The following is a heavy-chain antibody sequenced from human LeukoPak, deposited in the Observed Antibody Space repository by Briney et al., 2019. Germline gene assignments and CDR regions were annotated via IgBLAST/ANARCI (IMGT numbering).Heavy chain of an antibody. CDR3: ARAFVVVPAAMYFAP. CDR1: GYSISSGYY. J-gene: IGHJ5*02. V-gene: IGHV4-38-2*01. CDR2: IYHSEST. D-gene: IGHD2-2*01. Sequence: KPSETLSLTCAVSGYSISSGYYWGWIRQPPGKGLEWIGSIYHSESTYYNPSLKSRVTISVDTSKNQFSLKLSSVTAADTAVYYCARAFVVVPAAMYFAPWGQGTLVTVSS.